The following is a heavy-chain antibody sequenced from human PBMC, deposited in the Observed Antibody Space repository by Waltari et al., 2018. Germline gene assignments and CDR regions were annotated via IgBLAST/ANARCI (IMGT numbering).Heavy chain of an antibody. CDR2: IYSDGST. CDR1: GSPVSNNY. V-gene: IGHV3-53*02. CDR3: ARESAVSGWYVS. D-gene: IGHD6-19*01. J-gene: IGHJ1*01. Sequence: EVQLVETGGGLIQPGGSLRLSCAASGSPVSNNYMSWVRQAPGKGLEWVSGIYSDGSTFYPDSVKGRFTISRDNSKNTLYLQMNSLRADDTAVYYCARESAVSGWYVSWGQGSLVTVSS.